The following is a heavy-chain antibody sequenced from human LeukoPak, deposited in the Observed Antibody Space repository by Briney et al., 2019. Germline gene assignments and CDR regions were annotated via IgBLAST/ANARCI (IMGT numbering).Heavy chain of an antibody. D-gene: IGHD3-22*01. CDR1: GGSISSSSYY. J-gene: IGHJ4*02. CDR2: IYYSGST. CDR3: ASRLPYYYDSSGYYTDY. V-gene: IGHV4-39*07. Sequence: PSETLSLTCTVSGGSISSSSYYWGWIRQPPGKGLEWIGSIYYSGSTYYNPSLKSRVTISVDTSKNQFSLKLSSVTAADTAVYYCASRLPYYYDSSGYYTDYWGQGTLVTVSS.